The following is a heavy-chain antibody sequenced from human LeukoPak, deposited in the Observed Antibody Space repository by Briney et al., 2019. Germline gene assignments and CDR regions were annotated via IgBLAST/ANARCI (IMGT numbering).Heavy chain of an antibody. J-gene: IGHJ3*02. CDR1: GGSISSSNW. D-gene: IGHD3-22*01. CDR3: ARRAPKRLAVTLRDSSGPPRQGAFDI. CDR2: INHSGST. Sequence: SETLSLTCAVSGGSISSSNWWSWVRQPPGKGLEWIGEINHSGSTNYNPSLKSRATISVDTSKNQFSLKLSSVTAADTAVYYCARRAPKRLAVTLRDSSGPPRQGAFDIWGQGTMDTVSS. V-gene: IGHV4-4*02.